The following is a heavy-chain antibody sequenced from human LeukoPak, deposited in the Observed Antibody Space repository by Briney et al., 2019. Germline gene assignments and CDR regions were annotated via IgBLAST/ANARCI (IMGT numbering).Heavy chain of an antibody. CDR1: GGSISTYY. V-gene: IGHV4-59*01. J-gene: IGHJ6*02. Sequence: SETLSLTCTVSGGSISTYYWSWIRQPPGKGLEWIGYIYYSGSTNYNPSLKSRVTISVDTSKNQSSLKLSSVTAADTAVYYCARESGRDGYEYYYYYYGMDVWGQGTTVTVSS. CDR3: ARESGRDGYEYYYYYYGMDV. CDR2: IYYSGST. D-gene: IGHD5-12*01.